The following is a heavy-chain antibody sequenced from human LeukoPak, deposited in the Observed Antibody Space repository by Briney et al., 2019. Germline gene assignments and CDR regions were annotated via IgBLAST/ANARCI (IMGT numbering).Heavy chain of an antibody. Sequence: PGGSLRLSCAASGFTFSNYAMNWLRQAPGKGLEWVVAISGSGGSTYYADSVKGRFTISRDNSKNTLYLQMNSLRAEDTAVYYCAKKVTIRDIDYWGQGTLVTVSS. CDR3: AKKVTIRDIDY. CDR2: ISGSGGST. J-gene: IGHJ4*02. CDR1: GFTFSNYA. D-gene: IGHD2-21*02. V-gene: IGHV3-23*01.